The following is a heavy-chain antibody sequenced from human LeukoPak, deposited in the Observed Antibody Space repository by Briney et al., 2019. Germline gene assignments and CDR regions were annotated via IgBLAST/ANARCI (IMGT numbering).Heavy chain of an antibody. V-gene: IGHV3-23*01. CDR2: ISASGGNT. D-gene: IGHD3-10*01. J-gene: IGHJ4*02. CDR3: AKHRMVRGVITDYYFDY. Sequence: GGSPRLSCAASGFTFSTYAMSWVRQAPGKGLEWVSAISASGGNTYYADSVKGRFTISRDNSKNTLYLQMNSLRAEDTAVYYCAKHRMVRGVITDYYFDYWGQGTLVTVSS. CDR1: GFTFSTYA.